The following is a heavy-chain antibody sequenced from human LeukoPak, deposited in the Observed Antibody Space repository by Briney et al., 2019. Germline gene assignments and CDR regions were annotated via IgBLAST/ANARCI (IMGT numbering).Heavy chain of an antibody. Sequence: GGSLRLSCAASGFTFSSYAMSWVRQAPGKGLEWVSDIYSGGSTYYADSVKGRFTISRDNSKNTLYLQMNSMRAEDKAAYYCATPNEGGYYGPFDYWGQGTLVTVSS. CDR1: GFTFSSYA. CDR2: IYSGGST. CDR3: ATPNEGGYYGPFDY. V-gene: IGHV3-66*02. D-gene: IGHD3-22*01. J-gene: IGHJ4*02.